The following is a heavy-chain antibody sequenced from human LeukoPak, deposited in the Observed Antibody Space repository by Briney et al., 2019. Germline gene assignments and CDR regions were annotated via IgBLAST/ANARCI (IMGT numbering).Heavy chain of an antibody. CDR2: INPNSGGT. Sequence: ASVKVSCKASGYTFTGYYMHWVRQAPGQGLEWMGWINPNSGGTNYAQKFQGRVTMTRGTSISTAYMELSRLRSDDTAVYYCARGGGIAVAGNWFDPWGQGTLVTVSS. CDR3: ARGGGIAVAGNWFDP. V-gene: IGHV1-2*02. CDR1: GYTFTGYY. J-gene: IGHJ5*02. D-gene: IGHD6-19*01.